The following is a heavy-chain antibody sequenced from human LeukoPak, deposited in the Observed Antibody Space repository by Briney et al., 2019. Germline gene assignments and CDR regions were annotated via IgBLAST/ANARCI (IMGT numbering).Heavy chain of an antibody. D-gene: IGHD3-22*01. V-gene: IGHV3-23*01. CDR1: GFTFSSYA. CDR2: ISGSGGST. Sequence: GGSLRLSCAASGFTFSSYAMSWVRQAPGKGLEWVSAISGSGGSTYYADSVKGRFTISRDNSKNTLYLQMNSLRAEDTAVYYCAKRNTMIVVVSTCYGMDVWGQGTTVTVSS. J-gene: IGHJ6*02. CDR3: AKRNTMIVVVSTCYGMDV.